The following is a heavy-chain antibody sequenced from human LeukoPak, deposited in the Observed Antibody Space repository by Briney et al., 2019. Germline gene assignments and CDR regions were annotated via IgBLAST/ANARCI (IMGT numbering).Heavy chain of an antibody. CDR1: GGSISSYY. Sequence: PSETLSLTCSVSGGSISSYYWSWIRQPPGKGLEWIGYISYSGSTNYNPSLKSRVTISLDTSKNQFSLKLTSVTAADTAVYYCAREGYSESFCKWFDPWGQGALLLVSS. CDR3: AREGYSESFCKWFDP. V-gene: IGHV4-59*01. J-gene: IGHJ5*02. CDR2: ISYSGST. D-gene: IGHD1-26*01.